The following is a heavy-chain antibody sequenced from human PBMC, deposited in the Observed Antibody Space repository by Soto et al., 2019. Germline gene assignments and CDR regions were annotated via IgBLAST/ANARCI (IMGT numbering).Heavy chain of an antibody. J-gene: IGHJ5*02. CDR1: VYSIRNGSY. CDR2: IYHSGST. Sequence: SETLSLSSAVSVYSIRNGSYWGCIRQPPGKGLEWIGTIYHSGSTYYNPSLKSRVTISVDASENHFSLKLSSVTAADTAVYYCARVGPYCGGDCYSPPPWGQGTLVTVSS. D-gene: IGHD2-21*02. CDR3: ARVGPYCGGDCYSPPP. V-gene: IGHV4-38-2*01.